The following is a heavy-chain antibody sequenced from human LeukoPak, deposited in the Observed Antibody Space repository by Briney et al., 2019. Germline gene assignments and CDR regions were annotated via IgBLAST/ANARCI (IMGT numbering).Heavy chain of an antibody. Sequence: SETLSLTCTVSGYSISSGYFWGWMRQPPGKGLEWIGSIYQSETAHYNPSLKSRVTISVDTSKNQFSLKLRSVTAADTAVYYCARVTGYMIEDYFDYWGQGTLVTVSS. CDR1: GYSISSGYF. V-gene: IGHV4-38-2*02. CDR3: ARVTGYMIEDYFDY. D-gene: IGHD3-22*01. J-gene: IGHJ4*02. CDR2: IYQSETA.